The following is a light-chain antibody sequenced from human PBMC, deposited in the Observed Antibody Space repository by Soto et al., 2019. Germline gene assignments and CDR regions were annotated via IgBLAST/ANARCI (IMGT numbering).Light chain of an antibody. Sequence: EIVLTQSPGTLSLSPGERATLSCRASQSVSSSYLAWYQQKPGQAPRLLIYGASSRATGIPDRFSGSGSGTGFTLTISRLEPKDFAVYYCQQYGSSPLVTFGQGTRLEIK. CDR2: GAS. V-gene: IGKV3-20*01. J-gene: IGKJ5*01. CDR3: QQYGSSPLVT. CDR1: QSVSSSY.